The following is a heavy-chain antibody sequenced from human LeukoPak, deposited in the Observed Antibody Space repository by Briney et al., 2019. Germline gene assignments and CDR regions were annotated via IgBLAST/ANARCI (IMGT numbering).Heavy chain of an antibody. CDR2: ISDDGSEK. J-gene: IGHJ4*02. CDR1: GFTFRRFD. D-gene: IGHD3-10*01. CDR3: ARDGVLWSPGYFDY. V-gene: IGHV3-30*03. Sequence: GGTLRLSCAASGFTFRRFDMHWVRQAPGQGLESVAVISDDGSEKHYVDSVRGRFTISRDNSKNTVDLQMDSLRIDDTAVYYCARDGVLWSPGYFDYWGQGTLVTVSS.